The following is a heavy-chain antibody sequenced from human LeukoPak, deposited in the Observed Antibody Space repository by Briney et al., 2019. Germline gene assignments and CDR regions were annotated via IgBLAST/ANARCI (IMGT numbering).Heavy chain of an antibody. CDR1: GCTINNYY. D-gene: IGHD2-15*01. CDR2: IYTSGST. Sequence: SETLSLTCTVSGCTINNYYWSWIRQPAGKGLEWIGGIYTSGSTNYKPSLKSRVTMSVDPSKNQFAMKLSSVTAADTAVYYGARGCYCSADICSGGDAFDIWGQGTMVSVSS. J-gene: IGHJ3*02. V-gene: IGHV4-4*07. CDR3: ARGCYCSADICSGGDAFDI.